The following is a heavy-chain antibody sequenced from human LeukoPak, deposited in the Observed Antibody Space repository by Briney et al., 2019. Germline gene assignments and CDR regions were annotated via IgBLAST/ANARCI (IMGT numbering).Heavy chain of an antibody. V-gene: IGHV3-7*01. D-gene: IGHD5-24*01. J-gene: IGHJ4*02. CDR1: AFTFSDYY. CDR3: ATLDGYNSDY. CDR2: IKQDGSEK. Sequence: PGGSLRLSCAASAFTFSDYYMSWFRQAPGKGLEWVANIKQDGSEKYYVDSVKGRFTISRDNARNSLYLQMNSLRAEDTAVYYCATLDGYNSDYWGQGTLVTVSS.